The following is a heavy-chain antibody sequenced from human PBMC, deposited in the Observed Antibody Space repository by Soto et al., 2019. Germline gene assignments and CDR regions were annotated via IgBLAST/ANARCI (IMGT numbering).Heavy chain of an antibody. CDR3: ARSAGNAYNWFDP. CDR1: GGTFSSYA. D-gene: IGHD4-4*01. V-gene: IGHV1-69*13. CDR2: IIPIFGTA. Sequence: SVKVSCKASGGTFSSYAISWVRQAPGQGLEWMGGIIPIFGTANYAQKFQGRVTITADESTSTAYMELSSLRSEDTAVYYCARSAGNAYNWFDPWGQGTLVTVSS. J-gene: IGHJ5*02.